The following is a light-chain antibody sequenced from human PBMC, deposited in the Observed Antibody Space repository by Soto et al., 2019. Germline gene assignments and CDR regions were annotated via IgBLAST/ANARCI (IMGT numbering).Light chain of an antibody. V-gene: IGKV1-5*01. CDR1: QSISSW. CDR2: GAS. Sequence: DIQITQSPSTLSVSVGGRATLSCRASQSISSWLAWYQQKPGQAPRLLIYGASGSDSGVPARFSGSGSGTEFILTIRNLQSDDFAVYYCQQYNSCWTFGQGTKVDI. J-gene: IGKJ1*01. CDR3: QQYNSCWT.